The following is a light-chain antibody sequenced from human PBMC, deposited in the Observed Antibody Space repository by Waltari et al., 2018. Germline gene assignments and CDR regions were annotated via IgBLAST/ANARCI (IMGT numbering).Light chain of an antibody. CDR3: CSYAGSSTYV. CDR1: SSDVGNYNL. J-gene: IGLJ1*01. Sequence: QSALTQPASVSGSPGQSITISCTGTSSDVGNYNLVSWYQQHPGKAPKLMISAGSKRPSGVANRFSGSKSCNTASRTISGLQAEDEADYYCCSYAGSSTYVFGTGTKVTVL. CDR2: AGS. V-gene: IGLV2-23*01.